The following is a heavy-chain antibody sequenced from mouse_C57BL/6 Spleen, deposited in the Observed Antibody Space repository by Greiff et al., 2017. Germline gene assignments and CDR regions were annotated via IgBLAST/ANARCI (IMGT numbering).Heavy chain of an antibody. D-gene: IGHD2-1*01. Sequence: QVQLQQPGAELVKPGASVKMSCKASGYTFTSYWITWVKQRPGQGLEWIGDIYPGSGSPNYNEKFKSKATLTLDTSSSTAYMQLSSLTSEDSAVYYCARPNGNFPFAYWGQGTLVTVSA. CDR3: ARPNGNFPFAY. V-gene: IGHV1-55*01. CDR2: IYPGSGSP. J-gene: IGHJ3*01. CDR1: GYTFTSYW.